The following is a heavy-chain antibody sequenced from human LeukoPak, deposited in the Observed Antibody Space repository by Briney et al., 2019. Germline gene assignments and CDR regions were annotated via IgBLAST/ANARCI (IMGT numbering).Heavy chain of an antibody. CDR1: GFTFDDYG. CDR2: ISGRGGST. Sequence: PRGSLRLSCAASGFTFDDYGMSWVRHAPGKGLEWVSAISGRGGSTSYVDSVKGRFTISRENSKNPLYLQMNSRRAEDTAVYYCAKDRSSSGSYLDYWGQGTLVTVSS. V-gene: IGHV3-23*01. CDR3: AKDRSSSGSYLDY. D-gene: IGHD3-10*01. J-gene: IGHJ4*02.